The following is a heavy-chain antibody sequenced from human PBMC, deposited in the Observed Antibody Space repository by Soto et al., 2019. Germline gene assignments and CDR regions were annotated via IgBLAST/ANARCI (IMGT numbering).Heavy chain of an antibody. D-gene: IGHD3-22*01. CDR1: GFTFSSYS. Sequence: EVQLVESGGGLVQPGGSLRLSCAASGFTFSSYSMNWVRQAPGKGLEWVSYISSSSSTIYYAASVKGRFTISRDNAKNSLYLQMRSLSDEDTAVYYWAIGATTYYYESSGEYYFDYGGQGTLVTVSS. V-gene: IGHV3-48*02. CDR2: ISSSSSTI. J-gene: IGHJ4*02. CDR3: AIGATTYYYESSGEYYFDY.